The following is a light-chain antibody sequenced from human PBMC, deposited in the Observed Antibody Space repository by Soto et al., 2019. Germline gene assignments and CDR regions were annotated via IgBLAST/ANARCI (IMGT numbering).Light chain of an antibody. CDR2: EVS. CDR1: SSDVGGYNY. J-gene: IGLJ1*01. V-gene: IGLV2-14*01. CDR3: TSYTSSSTLDV. Sequence: QSVLTQPAAVSGSPGQSITISCTGTSSDVGGYNYASWYQQHPGKAPKLIIYEVSNRPTGVSNRFSGSKSGHTASLTISGLQSEDEADYFCTSYTSSSTLDVFGTGTKVTVL.